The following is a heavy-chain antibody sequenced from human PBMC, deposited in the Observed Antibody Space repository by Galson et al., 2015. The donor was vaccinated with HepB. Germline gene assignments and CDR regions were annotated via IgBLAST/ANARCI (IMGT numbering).Heavy chain of an antibody. J-gene: IGHJ2*01. CDR2: IIPIIGTS. D-gene: IGHD3-22*01. CDR1: GGSFSKHA. CDR3: ARTQGYYDNSDYYWYFDL. V-gene: IGHV1-69*13. Sequence: SVKVSCKASGGSFSKHAIIWVRQAPGQEFECMGGIIPIIGTSNYAQKFEDRVTISADESTSTVYMELSSLRSEDTAVYYCARTQGYYDNSDYYWYFDLWGRGTLVTVSS.